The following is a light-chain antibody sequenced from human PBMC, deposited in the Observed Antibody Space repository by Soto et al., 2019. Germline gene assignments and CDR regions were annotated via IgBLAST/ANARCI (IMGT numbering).Light chain of an antibody. CDR1: QSISSW. CDR3: QQYSTYTPRT. V-gene: IGKV1-5*03. J-gene: IGKJ1*01. CDR2: KAS. Sequence: DIQMTQSPSTLSASVGDRVTITCRASQSISSWLAWYQHKPGKAPKILIYKASSLESGVPSRFSGSGSGTEFTLTISSLQPDDFATYYCQQYSTYTPRTFGQGTKVDIK.